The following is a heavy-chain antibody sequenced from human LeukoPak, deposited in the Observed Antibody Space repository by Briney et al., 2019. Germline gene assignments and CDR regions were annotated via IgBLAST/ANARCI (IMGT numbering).Heavy chain of an antibody. CDR3: AADQGGSSHRHAFEA. CDR2: MYHTGSS. Sequence: TPSETLSLTCTVSGGSIRSEDYYWSWVRQSPGKTLEWIGYMYHTGSSIYNPSLKSRVSISLDTSKNEFSLRLTFVTAADTAIYYCAADQGGSSHRHAFEAWAKGQWSPSLQ. V-gene: IGHV4-61*08. CDR1: GGSIRSEDYY. D-gene: IGHD1-26*01. J-gene: IGHJ3*01.